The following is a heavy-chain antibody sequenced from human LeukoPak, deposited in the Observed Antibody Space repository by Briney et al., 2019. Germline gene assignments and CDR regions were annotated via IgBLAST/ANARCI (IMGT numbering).Heavy chain of an antibody. CDR2: ISGSGGST. J-gene: IGHJ4*02. D-gene: IGHD3-10*01. V-gene: IGHV3-23*01. Sequence: GGSLRLSCAASGFTFSSYAMSWVRQAPGKGLEWVSAISGSGGSTYYADSVKGRFTISRDNSKNTLYLQMNSLRAEDTAVYYCIWFGELSYTLRYWGQGTLVTVSS. CDR1: GFTFSSYA. CDR3: IWFGELSYTLRY.